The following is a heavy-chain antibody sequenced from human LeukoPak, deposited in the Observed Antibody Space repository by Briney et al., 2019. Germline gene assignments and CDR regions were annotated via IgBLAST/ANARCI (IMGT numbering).Heavy chain of an antibody. D-gene: IGHD3-22*01. V-gene: IGHV1-24*01. CDR1: GYTLTELS. CDR3: ATDPYYDSSGYYFRFDP. Sequence: ASVKVSCKVSGYTLTELSMHWVRQAPGKGLEWMGGFDPEDGETIYAQKFQGRVTMTEDTSTNTAYMELSSLRSEDTAVYYCATDPYYDSSGYYFRFDPWGQGTLVTVSS. J-gene: IGHJ5*02. CDR2: FDPEDGET.